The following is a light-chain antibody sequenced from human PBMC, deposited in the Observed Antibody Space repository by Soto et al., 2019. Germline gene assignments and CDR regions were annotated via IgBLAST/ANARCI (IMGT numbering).Light chain of an antibody. CDR1: SSDVGGYNY. Sequence: SVLTQPASVSGSPGQSITISCTGTSSDVGGYNYVSWYQQHPGKAPKLMIYDVSNRPSGVSNRFSGSKSGNTASLTISGLQAEDEADYYCSSYTSSYVFGTGTKVTVL. J-gene: IGLJ1*01. CDR3: SSYTSSYV. V-gene: IGLV2-14*01. CDR2: DVS.